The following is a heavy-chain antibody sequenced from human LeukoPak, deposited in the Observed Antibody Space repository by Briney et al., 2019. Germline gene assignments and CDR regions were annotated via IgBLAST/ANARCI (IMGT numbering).Heavy chain of an antibody. V-gene: IGHV1-69*13. Sequence: SVKVSCKASGETFSSYAINWVRQAPGQGLEWMGGLIPMFGTPNYAQKFQGRVTITADESTSTAYMELSSLRSEDTAVYYCATTPGKLWFGELSRWGQGTLVTVSS. CDR2: LIPMFGTP. D-gene: IGHD3-10*01. J-gene: IGHJ4*02. CDR1: GETFSSYA. CDR3: ATTPGKLWFGELSR.